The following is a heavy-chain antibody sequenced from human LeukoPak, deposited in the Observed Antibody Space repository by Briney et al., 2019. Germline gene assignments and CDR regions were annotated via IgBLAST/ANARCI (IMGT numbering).Heavy chain of an antibody. CDR2: IYYSRTT. CDR3: TRGPLIPATAIDNWFDP. V-gene: IGHV4-61*05. CDR1: GGSISSSSYY. D-gene: IGHD2-2*02. J-gene: IGHJ5*02. Sequence: SETLSLTCTVSGGSISSSSYYWGWIRQPPGKGLEWIGYIYYSRTTNYNPSLKSRVTISVDTSKNQFSLKLNSVTAADTAVYYCTRGPLIPATAIDNWFDPWGQGTLVTVSS.